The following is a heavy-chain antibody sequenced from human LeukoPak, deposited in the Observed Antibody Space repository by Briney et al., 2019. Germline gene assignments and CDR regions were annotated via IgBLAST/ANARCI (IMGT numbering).Heavy chain of an antibody. D-gene: IGHD1-26*01. CDR2: ITNSGNSK. J-gene: IGHJ3*02. Sequence: GGSLRLSCAASEFTFSSYSMNWVRQAPGKGLEWVSYITNSGNSKSYADSVKGRFTISRDNTKNSLYLQMNGLRAEDTAVYYCARGLGEYSGSSQTRDAFDIWGQGTVATVSS. CDR3: ARGLGEYSGSSQTRDAFDI. CDR1: EFTFSSYS. V-gene: IGHV3-48*01.